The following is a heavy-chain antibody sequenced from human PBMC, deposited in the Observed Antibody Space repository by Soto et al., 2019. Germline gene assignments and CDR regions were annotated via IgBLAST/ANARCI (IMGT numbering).Heavy chain of an antibody. CDR1: GYTFTGYY. D-gene: IGHD2-8*02. J-gene: IGHJ6*02. Sequence: QVQLVQSGAEVNQPGASVTVSCKASGYTFTGYYVHWVRQAPGQGLEWMGWINPNTGVTSYAQKFQGRVTMTRDTSISTAYMELSRLRSDDTAVYYCARRRFVLCPNGMDVWGQGTTVTVSS. CDR2: INPNTGVT. V-gene: IGHV1-2*02. CDR3: ARRRFVLCPNGMDV.